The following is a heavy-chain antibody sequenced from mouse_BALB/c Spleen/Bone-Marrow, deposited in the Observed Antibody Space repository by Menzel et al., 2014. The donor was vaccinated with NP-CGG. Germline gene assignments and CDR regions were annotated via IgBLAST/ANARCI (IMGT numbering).Heavy chain of an antibody. Sequence: EVKLVESGGGLVQPGGSLRLSCAASGFTFTDNYMNWVRQPPGKALEWLGFIRTKANGYTTEYSASVKSRFTISRDNSQNSLYLQMNTRRADDSATYYCARDKGRVFFDYWGQGTTLTVSS. CDR3: ARDKGRVFFDY. CDR2: IRTKANGYTT. CDR1: GFTFTDNY. J-gene: IGHJ2*01. V-gene: IGHV7-3*02.